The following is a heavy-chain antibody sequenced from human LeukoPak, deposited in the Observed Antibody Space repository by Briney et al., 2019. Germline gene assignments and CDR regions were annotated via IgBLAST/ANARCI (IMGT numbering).Heavy chain of an antibody. J-gene: IGHJ3*02. CDR2: IYYSGST. CDR3: ARDRLTMVRGHHREVDAFDI. CDR1: GGSISSGGYY. V-gene: IGHV4-31*03. D-gene: IGHD3-10*01. Sequence: SETLSLTCTVSGGSISSGGYYWSWIRQHPGKGLEWIGYIYYSGSTYYNPSLKSRVTISVDTSKNQFSLKLSSVTAADTAVHYCARDRLTMVRGHHREVDAFDIWGQGTMVTVSS.